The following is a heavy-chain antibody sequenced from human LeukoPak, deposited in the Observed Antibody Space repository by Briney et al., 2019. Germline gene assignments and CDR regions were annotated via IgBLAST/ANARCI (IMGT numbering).Heavy chain of an antibody. CDR2: INPNSGGT. J-gene: IGHJ4*02. CDR3: ASFYAPDRGIESQNLVTVY. D-gene: IGHD2/OR15-2a*01. V-gene: IGHV1-2*02. CDR1: GYTFTAYY. Sequence: GASVKVSCKASGYTFTAYYIHWVRQAPGQGLEWMGWINPNSGGTEYAQKFQGRITLTRDTSISTAYMELSRLRSDDTAVYYCASFYAPDRGIESQNLVTVYWGQGTLVFVSS.